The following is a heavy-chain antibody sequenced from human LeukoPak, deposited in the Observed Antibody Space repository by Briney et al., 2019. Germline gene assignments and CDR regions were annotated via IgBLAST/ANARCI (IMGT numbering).Heavy chain of an antibody. D-gene: IGHD3-16*01. Sequence: GGSLRLSCAASGVTFSSYEMNWVRQAPGKGLEWVSYISSSGSTIYYADSVKGRFTISRDNAKNSLYLQMNSLRAEDTAVYYCARDGALGIIDYWGQGTLVTVSS. CDR3: ARDGALGIIDY. J-gene: IGHJ4*02. CDR2: ISSSGSTI. CDR1: GVTFSSYE. V-gene: IGHV3-48*03.